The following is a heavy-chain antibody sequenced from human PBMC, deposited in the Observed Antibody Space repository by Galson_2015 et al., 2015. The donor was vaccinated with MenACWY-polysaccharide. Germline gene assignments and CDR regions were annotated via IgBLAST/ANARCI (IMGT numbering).Heavy chain of an antibody. CDR2: TYYRSKWYN. Sequence: CAISGDSVSSHSAAWNWIRQSPSRGLEWLGRTYYRSKWYNDYAVSVKSRITINPDTSKNQFSLQLNSVTPEDTAVFYCAADRGCNSYFDSWGQGTLVTVSS. CDR1: GDSVSSHSAA. CDR3: AADRGCNSYFDS. V-gene: IGHV6-1*01. D-gene: IGHD4-23*01. J-gene: IGHJ4*02.